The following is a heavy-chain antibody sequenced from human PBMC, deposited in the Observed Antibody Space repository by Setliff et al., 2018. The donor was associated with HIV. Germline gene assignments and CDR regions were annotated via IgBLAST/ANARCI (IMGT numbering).Heavy chain of an antibody. D-gene: IGHD6-13*01. Sequence: GGSLRLSCAASGFTFSSYGMHWVRQAPGKGLEWVAFTPNDGSYKNYADSAKGRFTISRDNSKNTLYLQMDSLRAEDTAVYYCTKNLYSSRWSPLDYWGQGTLVTVSS. J-gene: IGHJ4*02. V-gene: IGHV3-30*02. CDR1: GFTFSSYG. CDR2: TPNDGSYK. CDR3: TKNLYSSRWSPLDY.